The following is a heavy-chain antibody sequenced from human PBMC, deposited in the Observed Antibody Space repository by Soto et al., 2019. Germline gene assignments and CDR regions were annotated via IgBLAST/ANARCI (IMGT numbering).Heavy chain of an antibody. CDR2: ISYDGSNK. V-gene: IGHV3-30*18. D-gene: IGHD6-19*01. CDR1: GFTFSSYG. J-gene: IGHJ4*02. CDR3: AKDGEAVAANRGLEY. Sequence: GGSLRLSCAASGFTFSSYGMHWVRQAPGKGLEWVAVISYDGSNKYYADSVKGRFTISRDNSKNTLYLQMNSLRAEDTAVYYCAKDGEAVAANRGLEYWGQGTLVTVSS.